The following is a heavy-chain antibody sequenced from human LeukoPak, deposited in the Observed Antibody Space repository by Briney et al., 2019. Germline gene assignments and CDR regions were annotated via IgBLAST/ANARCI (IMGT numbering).Heavy chain of an antibody. CDR1: GFSISGYW. V-gene: IGHV3-74*01. CDR2: INSDGSST. Sequence: GGSLRLSCAASGFSISGYWMRWVRQAPGRGLVWVSRINSDGSSTNYADSMKGRFTISRDNAKNTVYLQLNSLRAEVTAFYYCATGASAIYSSGVVFDYWGQGTLVTVSS. CDR3: ATGASAIYSSGVVFDY. D-gene: IGHD6-19*01. J-gene: IGHJ4*02.